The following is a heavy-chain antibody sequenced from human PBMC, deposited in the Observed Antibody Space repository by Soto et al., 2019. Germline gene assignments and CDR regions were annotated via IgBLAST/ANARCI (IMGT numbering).Heavy chain of an antibody. D-gene: IGHD4-17*01. V-gene: IGHV1-18*04. Sequence: ASVKISCKASGYTFTSYGISWVRQAPGQGLEWMGWISAYNGNTNYAQKLQGRVTISVDTSKNQFSLKLSSVTAADTAVYYCARAPVNWFDPWGQGTLVTVSS. CDR2: ISAYNGNT. CDR3: ARAPVNWFDP. CDR1: GYTFTSYG. J-gene: IGHJ5*02.